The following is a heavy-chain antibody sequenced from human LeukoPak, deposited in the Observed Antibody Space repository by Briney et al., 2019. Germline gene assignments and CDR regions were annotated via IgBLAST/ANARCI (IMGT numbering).Heavy chain of an antibody. J-gene: IGHJ5*02. CDR2: ISSSGSTI. V-gene: IGHV3-11*01. Sequence: GGSLRLSCAASGFTFSDYYMSWIRQAPGKGLEWVSYISSSGSTIYYADSVKGRFTISRDNAKNSLYLQMNSPRAEDTAVYYCARDRLSAAAGPNWFDPWGQGTLVTVSS. CDR1: GFTFSDYY. CDR3: ARDRLSAAAGPNWFDP. D-gene: IGHD6-13*01.